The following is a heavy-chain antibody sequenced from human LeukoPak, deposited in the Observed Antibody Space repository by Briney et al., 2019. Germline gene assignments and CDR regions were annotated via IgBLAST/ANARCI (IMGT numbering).Heavy chain of an antibody. Sequence: PGGSLRLSCAASGFTFSDYYMSWIRQAPGKGLEWVSYISSSGSTIYYADSVKGRFTISRDNAKNSLYLQMNSLRAEDTAVYYCARAAGYSSSWYYFQHWGQGTLVTVSS. CDR1: GFTFSDYY. CDR2: ISSSGSTI. D-gene: IGHD6-13*01. CDR3: ARAAGYSSSWYYFQH. J-gene: IGHJ1*01. V-gene: IGHV3-11*04.